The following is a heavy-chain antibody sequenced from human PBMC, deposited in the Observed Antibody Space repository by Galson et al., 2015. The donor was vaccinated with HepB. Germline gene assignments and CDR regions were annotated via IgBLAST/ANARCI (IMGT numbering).Heavy chain of an antibody. CDR2: ISGSGTST. CDR3: AKVGPGYFDWFFDY. CDR1: GFTFINYA. Sequence: SLRLSCAASGFTFINYAMSWVRQAPGKGLEWVSSISGSGTSTYHADSVKGRFTISRDSSKNTLHLQMNSLRAEDTAIYYCAKVGPGYFDWFFDYWGQGTMVTVSS. D-gene: IGHD3-9*01. V-gene: IGHV3-23*01. J-gene: IGHJ4*02.